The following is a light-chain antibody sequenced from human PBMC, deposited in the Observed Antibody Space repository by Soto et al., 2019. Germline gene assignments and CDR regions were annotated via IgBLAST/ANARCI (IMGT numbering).Light chain of an antibody. CDR2: DVS. Sequence: QSVLTQPASVSGSPGQSITISCTGTSSDVGGYKYVSWYQQHPGKAPKLMIYDVSNRPSGVSNRFSGSKSGNTASLTIPGLQAEDEADYYCSSYTSSGTQVFGTGTKVTVL. J-gene: IGLJ1*01. V-gene: IGLV2-14*01. CDR3: SSYTSSGTQV. CDR1: SSDVGGYKY.